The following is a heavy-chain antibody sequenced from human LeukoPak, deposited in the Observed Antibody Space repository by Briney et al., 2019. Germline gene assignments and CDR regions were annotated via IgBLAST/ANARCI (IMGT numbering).Heavy chain of an antibody. CDR1: GYSIRNAYY. Sequence: PSETLTLTCSVSGYSIRNAYYWGWTRQSPGKELEWIGNIYYSGSTNYNPSLKSRVTISVDTSKNQFSLKLSSVTAADTAVYYCARDNFWSGYSNWFDPWGQGTLVTVSS. D-gene: IGHD3-3*01. CDR2: IYYSGST. CDR3: ARDNFWSGYSNWFDP. J-gene: IGHJ5*02. V-gene: IGHV4-59*01.